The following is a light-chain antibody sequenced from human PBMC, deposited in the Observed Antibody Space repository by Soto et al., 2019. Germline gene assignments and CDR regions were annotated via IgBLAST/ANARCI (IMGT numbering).Light chain of an antibody. CDR3: QTWGTGPWV. V-gene: IGLV4-69*01. J-gene: IGLJ3*02. Sequence: QLVLTQSPSASASLGASVKLTCTLSSGNSNYAIAWHQQQPEKGPRCLMKLNSNGSHSKGDGIPDRFSGSSSGAERYLTISSLQSEDEADYYCQTWGTGPWVFGGGTKVTVL. CDR1: SGNSNYA. CDR2: LNSNGSH.